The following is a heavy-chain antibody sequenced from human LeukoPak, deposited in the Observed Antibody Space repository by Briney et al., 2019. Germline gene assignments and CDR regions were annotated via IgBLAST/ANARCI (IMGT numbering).Heavy chain of an antibody. CDR1: GYTFTGYY. CDR2: INPNSGST. CDR3: ARTGYSSTYRFTGDY. V-gene: IGHV1-2*02. J-gene: IGHJ4*02. Sequence: ASVKVSCKASGYTFTGYYMDWVRQAPGQGLEWMGWINPNSGSTNYAQKFQGRVTMTRDTSISTAYMELSRLRSDDTAVYYCARTGYSSTYRFTGDYWGQGTLVTVSS. D-gene: IGHD6-13*01.